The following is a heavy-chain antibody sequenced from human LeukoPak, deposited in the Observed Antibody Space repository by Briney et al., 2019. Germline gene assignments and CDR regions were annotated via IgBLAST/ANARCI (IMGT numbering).Heavy chain of an antibody. CDR3: GRVGDGYNDNY. Sequence: GGSLRLSCAASGFTVSSDYMGWVRQAPEKGLEWVSLISSGGSTYYADSLKGRLTISRDNSKNTLYLQMNSLRAEDTAVYYCGRVGDGYNDNYWGQGTLVTVSS. CDR2: ISSGGST. J-gene: IGHJ4*02. V-gene: IGHV3-66*01. D-gene: IGHD5-24*01. CDR1: GFTVSSDY.